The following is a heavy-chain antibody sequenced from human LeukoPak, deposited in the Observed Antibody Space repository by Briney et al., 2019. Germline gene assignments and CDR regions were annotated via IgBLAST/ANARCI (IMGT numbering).Heavy chain of an antibody. V-gene: IGHV4-4*02. CDR1: W. CDR2: IYPSGST. J-gene: IGHJ4*02. Sequence: WWSWVRRXXXXXXEWIGEIYPSGSTNYNPSLKSRVTISVDKSKNQFSLKLSSVTAADTAVYYCASRVYYDFWSGYYPFDYWGQGTLVTVSS. D-gene: IGHD3-3*01. CDR3: ASRVYYDFWSGYYPFDY.